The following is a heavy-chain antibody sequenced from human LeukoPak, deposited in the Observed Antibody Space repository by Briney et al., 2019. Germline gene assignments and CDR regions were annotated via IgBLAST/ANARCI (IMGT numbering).Heavy chain of an antibody. CDR3: ARNKLGLGELSLYDQ. V-gene: IGHV1-2*02. J-gene: IGHJ5*02. Sequence: GASVKVCCKASGYTLTGYYMHWVRRAPGQGLEWMGWMNPNSGGTKYAQKFQGRVTMTRDTSISTAYMELSRLRSDDTAMYYCARNKLGLGELSLYDQWGQGTLVTVFS. CDR1: GYTLTGYY. D-gene: IGHD3-16*02. CDR2: MNPNSGGT.